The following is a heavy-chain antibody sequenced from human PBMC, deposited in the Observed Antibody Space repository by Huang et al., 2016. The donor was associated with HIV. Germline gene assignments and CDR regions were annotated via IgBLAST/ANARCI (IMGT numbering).Heavy chain of an antibody. J-gene: IGHJ4*02. D-gene: IGHD3-22*01. CDR1: GGSFSGYY. Sequence: QVQLEQWGAGLLKASETLSLTCAVYGGSFSGYYWNWLRQAPGKGLEWVGEINHSGNTNYNPPLKSLVNMSVDTSKCQFSLYLTSLGAADTGTYFCARRYNSRRDYWGRGTLVTVHS. V-gene: IGHV4-34*02. CDR2: INHSGNT. CDR3: ARRYNSRRDY.